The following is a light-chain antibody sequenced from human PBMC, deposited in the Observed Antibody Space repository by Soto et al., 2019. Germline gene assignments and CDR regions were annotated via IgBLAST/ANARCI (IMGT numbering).Light chain of an antibody. Sequence: DMQLTQSPSSLSASVGDRVTITCRARQNVRSYLNWYQQKPGKAPKLLISESSILESGVPSKFSGDGYGTDFTLTIRSLQPEDFAIYYCPQSFSIPRTFGHGTRVEIK. CDR1: QNVRSY. J-gene: IGKJ1*01. V-gene: IGKV1-39*01. CDR2: ESS. CDR3: PQSFSIPRT.